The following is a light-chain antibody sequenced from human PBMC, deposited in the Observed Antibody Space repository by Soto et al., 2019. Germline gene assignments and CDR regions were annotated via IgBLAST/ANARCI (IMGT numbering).Light chain of an antibody. Sequence: DIVMTQSPDSLAVSLGERATINCKSSQSVLSSSNNKNYLAWYQQKPGQPPKLLIYWASTREFGVPDRFSGSGSGTDFTLTISSPQAEDVAVYYCQQCYSTPYTFGQGTKLEIK. J-gene: IGKJ2*01. V-gene: IGKV4-1*01. CDR1: QSVLSSSNNKNY. CDR3: QQCYSTPYT. CDR2: WAS.